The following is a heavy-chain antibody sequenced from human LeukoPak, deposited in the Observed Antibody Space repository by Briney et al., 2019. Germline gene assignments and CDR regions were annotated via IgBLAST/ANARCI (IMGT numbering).Heavy chain of an antibody. CDR3: AKGGYIVATMYLDY. D-gene: IGHD5-12*01. CDR2: ISGSGGYT. V-gene: IGHV3-23*01. Sequence: GGSLRLSCAASGFTFSSYAISWVRQAPGKGLEWVSAISGSGGYTYYADSVKGRFTISRDNSKNTLYLQMNSLRAEDTAVYYCAKGGYIVATMYLDYWGQGTLVTVSS. CDR1: GFTFSSYA. J-gene: IGHJ4*02.